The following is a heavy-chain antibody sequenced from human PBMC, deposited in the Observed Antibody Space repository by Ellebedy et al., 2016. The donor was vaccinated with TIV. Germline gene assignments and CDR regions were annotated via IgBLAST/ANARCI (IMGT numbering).Heavy chain of an antibody. V-gene: IGHV1-8*01. Sequence: ASVKVSXKASGYTFTSYDINWVRQATGQGLEWLGWMAPYTGNTDYAQKFQGRVTMTRDTSISTAYMELTSLTSDDPAVYYCARGPIGASEYYLDYWGQGTLLTVSS. D-gene: IGHD1-26*01. J-gene: IGHJ4*02. CDR2: MAPYTGNT. CDR1: GYTFTSYD. CDR3: ARGPIGASEYYLDY.